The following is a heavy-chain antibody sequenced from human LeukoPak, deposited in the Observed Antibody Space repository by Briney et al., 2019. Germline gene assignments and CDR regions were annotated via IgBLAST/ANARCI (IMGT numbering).Heavy chain of an antibody. CDR2: IYYIGST. CDR1: GGSISNSY. J-gene: IGHJ4*02. V-gene: IGHV4-59*01. Sequence: SETLSLTCTVSGGSISNSYWSWIRQPPGKGLEWIGYIYYIGSTNYNPSLKSRVTISVDTSKNQFSLKLNSVTAADTAVYYFARVGNSGSLDYWGQGTLVTVSS. D-gene: IGHD1-26*01. CDR3: ARVGNSGSLDY.